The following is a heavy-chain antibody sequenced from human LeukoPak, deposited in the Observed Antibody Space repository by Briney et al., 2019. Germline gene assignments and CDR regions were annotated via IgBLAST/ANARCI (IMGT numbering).Heavy chain of an antibody. CDR3: ARREVGAQDAFDI. D-gene: IGHD1-26*01. CDR1: GYRLTYLL. V-gene: IGHV5-51*01. Sequence: EALRIFRSGSGYRLTYLLNDLGRPGSGKGAEVMGILYPGDSDTRYSPSFQGQVTISADKSISTAYLQWSSLKASDAAMYYCARREVGAQDAFDIWGQGTMVTVSS. CDR2: LYPGDSDT. J-gene: IGHJ3*02.